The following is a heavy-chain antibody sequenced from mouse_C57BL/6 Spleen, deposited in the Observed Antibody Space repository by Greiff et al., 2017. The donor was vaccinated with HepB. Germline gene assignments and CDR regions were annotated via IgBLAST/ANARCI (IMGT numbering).Heavy chain of an antibody. D-gene: IGHD1-1*01. J-gene: IGHJ2*01. V-gene: IGHV1-82*01. CDR2: IYPGDGDT. Sequence: VQRVESGPELVKPGASVKISCKASGYAFSSSWMNWVKQRPGKGLEWIGRIYPGDGDTNYNGKFKGKATMTADKSSSTAYMQHSSLTSEDSAVYFCARTLYYYGSSYYDYWGQGTTLTVSS. CDR3: ARTLYYYGSSYYDY. CDR1: GYAFSSSW.